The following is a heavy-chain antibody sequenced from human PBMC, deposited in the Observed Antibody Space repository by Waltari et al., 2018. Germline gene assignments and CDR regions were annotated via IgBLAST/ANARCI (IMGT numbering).Heavy chain of an antibody. Sequence: QVQLVQSGAEVKKPGASVKVSCKASGYTFTSYYMHWVRQAPGQGLEWMGIINPSGGSTSYAQKFQGRVTMTRETSTSTVYMELSSLRSEDTAVYYCASGGVVVIATPPRPFDYWGQGTLVTVSS. V-gene: IGHV1-46*01. D-gene: IGHD2-21*01. CDR2: INPSGGST. CDR1: GYTFTSYY. J-gene: IGHJ4*02. CDR3: ASGGVVVIATPPRPFDY.